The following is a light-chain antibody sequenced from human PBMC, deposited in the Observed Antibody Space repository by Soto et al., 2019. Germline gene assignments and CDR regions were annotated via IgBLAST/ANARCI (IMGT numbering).Light chain of an antibody. CDR1: QRISNY. J-gene: IGKJ1*01. Sequence: DIQMTQSPSSLSASVRDRVTITCRASQRISNYLNWYQQKPGRAPKILIYAASSLQSGVPSRFSGGGSGTDFTLTITSLQPEDFATYYCQQSYSSPWTFGQGTKVEI. CDR3: QQSYSSPWT. CDR2: AAS. V-gene: IGKV1-39*01.